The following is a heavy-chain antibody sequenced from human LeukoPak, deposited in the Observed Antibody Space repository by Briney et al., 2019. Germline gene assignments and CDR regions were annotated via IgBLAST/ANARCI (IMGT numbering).Heavy chain of an antibody. CDR2: ISYSGNT. D-gene: IGHD3-10*01. CDR3: ARHADSGFGELAFDY. CDR1: GGSISSTSYY. Sequence: SETLSLTCTVSGGSISSTSYYWGWIRQPPGKGLEWIESISYSGNTFCNPSLKSRVAISVDTTKNQFSLKLTSVTAADTAVYYCARHADSGFGELAFDYWGRGTLVTVSS. V-gene: IGHV4-39*01. J-gene: IGHJ4*02.